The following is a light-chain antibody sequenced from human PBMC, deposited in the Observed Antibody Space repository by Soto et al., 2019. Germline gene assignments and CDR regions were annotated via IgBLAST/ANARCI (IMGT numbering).Light chain of an antibody. CDR3: QQPLNLIT. CDR2: DTS. Sequence: VLTQLPSTLSIRQRERATLSCRASQSVSRYLAWYQQKPGQAPRLLIYDTSYRATGIPARFSGSGSATDFTLTICCLEPEDFAVYYCQQPLNLITFGQGTRLAVK. CDR1: QSVSRY. V-gene: IGKV3-11*01. J-gene: IGKJ5*01.